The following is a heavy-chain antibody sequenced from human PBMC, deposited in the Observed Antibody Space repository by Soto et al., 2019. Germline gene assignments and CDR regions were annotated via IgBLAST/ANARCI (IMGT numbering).Heavy chain of an antibody. CDR2: INAGNGKT. CDR3: AREGSGYNF. J-gene: IGHJ4*02. Sequence: ASVKLSCKASGYTFTSYAMHWVRQAPGQRLEWMGWINAGNGKTKYSQKFQGRVTITGDTSASTGYMELSSLRSEDTAVYYCAREGSGYNFWGQGTQVTVSS. V-gene: IGHV1-3*01. D-gene: IGHD5-12*01. CDR1: GYTFTSYA.